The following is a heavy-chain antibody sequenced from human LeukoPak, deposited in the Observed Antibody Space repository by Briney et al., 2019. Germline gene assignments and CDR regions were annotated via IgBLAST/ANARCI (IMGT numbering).Heavy chain of an antibody. V-gene: IGHV3-23*01. CDR1: GFTFSSYA. Sequence: GGSLRLSCAASGFTFSSYAMSWVRQAPGKGLEWVSAISGSGGSTYYADSVKGRFTISRDNSKNTLYLQMNSLRAEDTAVYYCAKDPSITMVRGVLWNWFDPWGQGTLVTVSS. D-gene: IGHD3-10*01. CDR2: ISGSGGST. CDR3: AKDPSITMVRGVLWNWFDP. J-gene: IGHJ5*02.